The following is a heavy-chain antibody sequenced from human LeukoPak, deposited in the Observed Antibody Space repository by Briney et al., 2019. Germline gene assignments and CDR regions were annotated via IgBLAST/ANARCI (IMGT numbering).Heavy chain of an antibody. Sequence: SETLSLTCAVSGYSISSGYYWGWIRQPPGKGLEWIGSIYHSGSTYYNPSLKSRVTISVDTSKNQFSLKLSSVTAADTAVYYCARLPLNYYDSSGYYPIDYWGQGTLVTVSS. D-gene: IGHD3-22*01. J-gene: IGHJ4*02. CDR3: ARLPLNYYDSSGYYPIDY. CDR1: GYSISSGYY. CDR2: IYHSGST. V-gene: IGHV4-38-2*01.